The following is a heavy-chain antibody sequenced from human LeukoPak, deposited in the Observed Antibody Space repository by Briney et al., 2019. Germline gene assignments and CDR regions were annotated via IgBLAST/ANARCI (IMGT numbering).Heavy chain of an antibody. CDR3: ARQPPQYYGMDV. J-gene: IGHJ6*02. V-gene: IGHV4-4*07. D-gene: IGHD1-14*01. CDR1: GGSFSNYY. Sequence: SEPLSLTCTLSGGSFSNYYWRWIRQPAGKGLEWIGRIYTSGSTNYNPSVKSRVTMSVDTSNNQFSLKLTSVTAADTAVYYCARQPPQYYGMDVWGQGTTVTVSS. CDR2: IYTSGST.